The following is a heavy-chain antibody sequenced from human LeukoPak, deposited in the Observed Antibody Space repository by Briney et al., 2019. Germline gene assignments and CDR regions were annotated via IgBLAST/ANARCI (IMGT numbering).Heavy chain of an antibody. CDR3: AREILGGFTPGAY. J-gene: IGHJ4*02. D-gene: IGHD3-10*01. Sequence: SETLSLTCTVSLDSTTSNFLSWVRQPPGKGLEWIGEIHRSGSPNYNPSLQSRVTISIDRSRNQIGLELSSVTAADTAVYYCAREILGGFTPGAYWGQGTLVTVSS. V-gene: IGHV4-4*02. CDR1: LDSTTSNF. CDR2: IHRSGSP.